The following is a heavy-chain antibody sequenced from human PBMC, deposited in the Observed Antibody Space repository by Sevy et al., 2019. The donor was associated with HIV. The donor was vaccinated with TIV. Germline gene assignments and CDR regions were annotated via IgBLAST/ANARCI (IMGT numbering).Heavy chain of an antibody. CDR2: MKEDGSDK. Sequence: GGSLRLSCAASGFTFSVYWMSWVRQAPGKGLEWVATMKEDGSDKDYVDSVKGRFTISRDNAKNSLYLQMNSLRAEETAVYYCVREGVGGYSYSLDCWGQGTLVTVSS. D-gene: IGHD5-18*01. J-gene: IGHJ4*02. CDR1: GFTFSVYW. CDR3: VREGVGGYSYSLDC. V-gene: IGHV3-7*01.